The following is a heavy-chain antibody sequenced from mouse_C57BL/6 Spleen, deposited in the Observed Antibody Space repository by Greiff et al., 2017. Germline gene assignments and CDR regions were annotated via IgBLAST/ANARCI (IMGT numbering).Heavy chain of an antibody. CDR1: GYTFTSYW. Sequence: QVQLQQPGAELVKPGASVKMSCKASGYTFTSYWITWVKQRPGQGLEWIGDIYPSSGSTNYNEKFKGKATLTVDTSSSTAYMQLSSLTSEDSAVYYCARKAYGWATDYWGQGTTLTVSS. CDR2: IYPSSGST. D-gene: IGHD1-1*01. CDR3: ARKAYGWATDY. J-gene: IGHJ2*01. V-gene: IGHV1-55*01.